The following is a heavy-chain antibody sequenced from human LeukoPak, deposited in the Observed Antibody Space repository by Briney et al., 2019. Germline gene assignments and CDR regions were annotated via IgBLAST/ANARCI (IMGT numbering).Heavy chain of an antibody. CDR1: GGSINNHY. CDR3: TRESLRYYMDV. CDR2: IFYSGST. Sequence: SETLSLTCTVSGGSINNHYWSWTRQPPGKGLEWIGYIFYSGSTNFSPSLKSRVTISVDTSKNQFSLKLSSVTAADTAVYYCTRESLRYYMDVWGKGTTVTVSS. D-gene: IGHD4-17*01. J-gene: IGHJ6*03. V-gene: IGHV4-59*11.